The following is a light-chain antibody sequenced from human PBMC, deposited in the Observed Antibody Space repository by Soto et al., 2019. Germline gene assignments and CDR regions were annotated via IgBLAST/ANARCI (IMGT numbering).Light chain of an antibody. J-gene: IGKJ5*01. Sequence: EIVLTQSPATLSLSPGEGAALSGLAIQSVTKNNLNWYQQKPGQAPRLLIYGASIRATGIPDRFSGSGSETDFTLTISRLEPEDFALYYCQQYGSSAPITFGQGTRLEIK. CDR3: QQYGSSAPIT. CDR1: QSVTKNN. CDR2: GAS. V-gene: IGKV3-20*01.